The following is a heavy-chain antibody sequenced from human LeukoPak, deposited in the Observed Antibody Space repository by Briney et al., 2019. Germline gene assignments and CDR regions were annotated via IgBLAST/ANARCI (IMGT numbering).Heavy chain of an antibody. V-gene: IGHV3-48*01. J-gene: IGHJ4*02. D-gene: IGHD5-18*01. CDR2: ISSSSGTI. CDR1: GFIFSNYN. CDR3: ARALGYSYGYAVDY. Sequence: GSLRLSCAASGFIFSNYNMNWVRQTPGKGLEWLSYISSSSGTIYYADSVKGRFTISGDNAKNPLYLQMNSLRAEDTAVYYCARALGYSYGYAVDYWGQGTLVTVSS.